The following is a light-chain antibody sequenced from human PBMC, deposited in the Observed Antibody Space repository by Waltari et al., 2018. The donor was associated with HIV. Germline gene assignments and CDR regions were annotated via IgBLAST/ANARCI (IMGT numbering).Light chain of an antibody. J-gene: IGLJ2*01. CDR2: QDS. V-gene: IGLV3-1*01. CDR3: QAWDSSTEV. CDR1: KLGDKY. Sequence: SYELTQPPSVSVSPGQTASITCSGDKLGDKYACWYQQKPGQSPVLVIYQDSERPSGIPGRFSGSNSGNTATLTISGTQAMDEADYYCQAWDSSTEVFGAGTKLTVL.